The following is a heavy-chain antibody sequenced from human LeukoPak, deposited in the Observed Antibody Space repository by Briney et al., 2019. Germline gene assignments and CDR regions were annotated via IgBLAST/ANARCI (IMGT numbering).Heavy chain of an antibody. CDR2: INPNSGGT. J-gene: IGHJ4*02. V-gene: IGHV1-2*02. CDR3: ARDVLSSTSYFDY. D-gene: IGHD2-2*01. Sequence: GASVKVSCKASGYTFTGYYMHWVRQAPGQGLEWMGWINPNSGGTNYAQKFQGRVTMTRDTSISTAYMELSRLRSDDTAVYYCARDVLSSTSYFDYWGQGTLVTVSS. CDR1: GYTFTGYY.